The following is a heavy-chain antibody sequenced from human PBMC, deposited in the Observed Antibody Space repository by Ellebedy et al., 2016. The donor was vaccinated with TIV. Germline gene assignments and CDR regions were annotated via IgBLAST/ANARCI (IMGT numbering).Heavy chain of an antibody. J-gene: IGHJ6*02. CDR1: GFSFSSYG. V-gene: IGHV3-30*02. D-gene: IGHD2-21*02. CDR2: IWYDGTDE. Sequence: GESLKISCAASGFSFSSYGMHWVRQSPGKGLEWMAFIWYDGTDESYAESVEGRFSISRDNSKNTLYLHMNSLSADDTAIYYCATTYCRGADCHAVEGYFYGMDVWGQGTAVSVSS. CDR3: ATTYCRGADCHAVEGYFYGMDV.